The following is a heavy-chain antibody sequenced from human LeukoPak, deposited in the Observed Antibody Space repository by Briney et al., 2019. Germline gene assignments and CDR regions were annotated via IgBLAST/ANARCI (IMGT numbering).Heavy chain of an antibody. V-gene: IGHV3-7*05. CDR3: ARDKAYGDSEDY. D-gene: IGHD4-17*01. CDR2: INQDGSEK. CDR1: GFTFNIYW. Sequence: PGGSLRLSCAASGFTFNIYWMRWVRQAPGKGLEWVANINQDGSEKYCVDSAKVRFTISRDNAKTSLYLHMNSLRAEDTAVYYCARDKAYGDSEDYWGQGTLVTVSS. J-gene: IGHJ4*02.